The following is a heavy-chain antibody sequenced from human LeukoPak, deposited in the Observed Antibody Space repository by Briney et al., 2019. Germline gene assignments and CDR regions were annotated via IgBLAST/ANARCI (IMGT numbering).Heavy chain of an antibody. J-gene: IGHJ4*02. CDR1: GGSISSYY. V-gene: IGHV4-34*01. D-gene: IGHD3-10*01. CDR3: ARGKGTYYYGSGSRYYFDY. CDR2: INHSGST. Sequence: SETLSLTCTVSGGSISSYYWSWIRQPPGKGLEWIGEINHSGSTNYNPSLKSRVTISVDTSKNQFSLKLSSVTAADTAVYYCARGKGTYYYGSGSRYYFDYWGQGTLVTVSS.